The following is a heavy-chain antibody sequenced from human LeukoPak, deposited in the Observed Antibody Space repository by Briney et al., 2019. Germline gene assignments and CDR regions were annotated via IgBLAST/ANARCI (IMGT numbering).Heavy chain of an antibody. V-gene: IGHV2-5*01. CDR2: IYWNDDK. CDR1: GFSLSTSGVG. D-gene: IGHD2-2*02. Sequence: RASGPTLVNPTQTLTLTCTFSGFSLSTSGVGVGWIRQPPGKALQWLALIYWNDDKRYSPSLKSRLTITKDTSKNQVVLTMTNMDPVDTATYYCAHRRPYCSSTSCYIQYNWFDPWGQGTLVTVSS. J-gene: IGHJ5*02. CDR3: AHRRPYCSSTSCYIQYNWFDP.